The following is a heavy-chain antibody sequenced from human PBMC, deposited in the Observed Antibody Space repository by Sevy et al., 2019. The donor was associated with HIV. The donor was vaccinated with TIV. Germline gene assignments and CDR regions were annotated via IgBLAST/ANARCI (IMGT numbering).Heavy chain of an antibody. J-gene: IGHJ4*02. Sequence: SYTASGFIFGDYGMSWVRQAPGKGLEWIAFFKSKIHGGTTENAASVKGRFTISRDDSKNIVYLQMSNLKTEDTAVYYCTRWSGSQSIFDYWGQGTLVTVSS. CDR3: TRWSGSQSIFDY. D-gene: IGHD1-26*01. V-gene: IGHV3-49*04. CDR1: GFIFGDYG. CDR2: FKSKIHGGTT.